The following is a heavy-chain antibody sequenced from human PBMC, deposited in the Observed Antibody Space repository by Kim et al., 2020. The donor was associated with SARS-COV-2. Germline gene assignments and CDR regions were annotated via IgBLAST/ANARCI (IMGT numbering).Heavy chain of an antibody. V-gene: IGHV3-73*01. J-gene: IGHJ4*02. Sequence: GRFTISRDDSKNTAYLQMNSLKTEDTAVYYCTSFRPTVTTSQGSEYYFDYWGQGTLVTVSS. D-gene: IGHD4-17*01. CDR3: TSFRPTVTTSQGSEYYFDY.